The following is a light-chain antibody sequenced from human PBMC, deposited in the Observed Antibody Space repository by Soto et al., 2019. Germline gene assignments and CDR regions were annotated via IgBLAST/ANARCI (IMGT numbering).Light chain of an antibody. Sequence: EIVMTQSPATLSVSPGERATLSCRASQSVSGNLAWYQQKPGQAPRLLIYGASTRATGIPARFSGSGSGTVFTLTISSLQSEDFAVYYCQQYNNWPLTFDQGTKVEIK. J-gene: IGKJ1*01. CDR1: QSVSGN. CDR2: GAS. V-gene: IGKV3-15*01. CDR3: QQYNNWPLT.